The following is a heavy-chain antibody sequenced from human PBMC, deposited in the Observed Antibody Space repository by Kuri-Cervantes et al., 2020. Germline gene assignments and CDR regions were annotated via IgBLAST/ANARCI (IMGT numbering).Heavy chain of an antibody. J-gene: IGHJ4*02. Sequence: GSLRLSCAVYGGSFSGYYWNWIRQPPGKGLEWIGEIKHSGSINYNPSLKSRVTISVDTSKNQFSLKLSSVTAADTAVYYCAGVDTTMVNYFDCWGQGTLVTVSS. CDR2: IKHSGSI. CDR1: GGSFSGYY. V-gene: IGHV4-34*01. D-gene: IGHD5-18*01. CDR3: AGVDTTMVNYFDC.